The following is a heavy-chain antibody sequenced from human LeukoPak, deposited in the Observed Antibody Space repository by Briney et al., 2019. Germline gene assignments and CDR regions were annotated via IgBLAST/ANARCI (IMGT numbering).Heavy chain of an antibody. CDR1: GGSFSGYY. J-gene: IGHJ4*02. CDR3: ARSSGWYPNLFDY. Sequence: PSETLSLTCAVYGGSFSGYYWSWIRQPPGKGLEWIGEVNHSGSTNYNPSLESRVTISVDTSKNQFSLKLSSVTAADTAVYYSARSSGWYPNLFDYGGQGTLVTVSS. V-gene: IGHV4-34*01. CDR2: VNHSGST. D-gene: IGHD6-19*01.